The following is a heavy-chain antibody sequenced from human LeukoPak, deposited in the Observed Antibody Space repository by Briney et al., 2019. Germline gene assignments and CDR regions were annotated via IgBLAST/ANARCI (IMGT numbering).Heavy chain of an antibody. D-gene: IGHD4-11*01. CDR1: GYTFTGYY. J-gene: IGHJ6*03. V-gene: IGHV1-2*02. Sequence: ASVKVSCKASGYTFTGYYMQWVRQAPGQGLEWMGWINPNSGATNFAQKFQGRVTITRDTSISTAYMELSRLRSDDTAVYYCARGSTVTTTRTPLHYYYYYMDVWGKGTTVTISS. CDR2: INPNSGAT. CDR3: ARGSTVTTTRTPLHYYYYYMDV.